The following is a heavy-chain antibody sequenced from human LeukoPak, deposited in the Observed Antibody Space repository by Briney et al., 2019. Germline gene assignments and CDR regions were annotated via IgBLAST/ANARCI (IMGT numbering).Heavy chain of an antibody. V-gene: IGHV3-23*01. CDR1: GFTFNTYA. CDR2: VSGNGRDT. D-gene: IGHD3-9*01. J-gene: IGHJ4*02. Sequence: GGSLRLSCAASGFTFNTYAMTWVRQAPGKGLEWVSTVSGNGRDTYYADSMKGRFTISRDNPKNTLYLQMNGLRAEDIAVYYCAKDPGYAIYYFDYWGQGTLVTVSS. CDR3: AKDPGYAIYYFDY.